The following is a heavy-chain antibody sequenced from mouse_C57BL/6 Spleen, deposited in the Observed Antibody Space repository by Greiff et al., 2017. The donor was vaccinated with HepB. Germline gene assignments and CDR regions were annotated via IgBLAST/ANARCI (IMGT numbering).Heavy chain of an antibody. J-gene: IGHJ4*01. CDR3: ARDRGSGFVDY. CDR1: GFTFSSYA. Sequence: EVQLVESGGGLVKPGGSLKLSCAASGFTFSSYAMSWVRQTPEKRLEWVATISDGGSYTYYPDNVKGRFTISRDNAKNNLYLQMSHLKSEDTAMYYCARDRGSGFVDYWGQGTSVTVSS. D-gene: IGHD3-1*01. CDR2: ISDGGSYT. V-gene: IGHV5-4*01.